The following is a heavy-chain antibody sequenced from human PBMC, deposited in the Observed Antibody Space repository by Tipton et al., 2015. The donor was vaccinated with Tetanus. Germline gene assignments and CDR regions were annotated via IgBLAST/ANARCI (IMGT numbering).Heavy chain of an antibody. Sequence: GSLRLSCVASGFTFGLSAMSWFRQAPGKGLEWVSSISSSSRYIYYADSVKGRFTISRDNSKNTLFLQMNSLRTEDTAFYYCARDPNRSGWYPAYFDFWGQGTLVTVSS. V-gene: IGHV3-21*01. CDR3: ARDPNRSGWYPAYFDF. CDR1: GFTFGLSA. D-gene: IGHD6-19*01. J-gene: IGHJ4*02. CDR2: ISSSSRYI.